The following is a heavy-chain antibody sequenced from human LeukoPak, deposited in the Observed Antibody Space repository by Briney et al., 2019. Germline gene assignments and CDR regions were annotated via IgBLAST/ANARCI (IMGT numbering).Heavy chain of an antibody. CDR3: ASRSTSWYFDY. J-gene: IGHJ4*02. D-gene: IGHD2-2*01. CDR1: GFTFSSYA. Sequence: QPGGSLRLSCAVSGFTFSSYAMSWVRQAPGKGLEWVSGISGSGGSTYYADSVKGRFTISRDNSKNTLYLQMNSLRAEDTAVYYCASRSTSWYFDYWGQGTLVTVSS. V-gene: IGHV3-23*01. CDR2: ISGSGGST.